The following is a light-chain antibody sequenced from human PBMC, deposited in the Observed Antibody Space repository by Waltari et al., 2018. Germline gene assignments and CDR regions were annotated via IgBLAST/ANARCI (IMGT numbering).Light chain of an antibody. CDR3: QQRSNWSVT. Sequence: EIVLTQSPATLSLSPGERATLSCRASQSVSSYLAWYQQKPGQAPRLLIYDASNRATGIPARFSGSGSGTDFTLIISSLEPEDFAVYYCQQRSNWSVTFGGGTKVEIK. CDR2: DAS. CDR1: QSVSSY. V-gene: IGKV3-11*01. J-gene: IGKJ4*01.